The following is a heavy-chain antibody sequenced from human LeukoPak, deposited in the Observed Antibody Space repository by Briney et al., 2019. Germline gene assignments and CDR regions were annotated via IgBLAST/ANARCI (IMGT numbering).Heavy chain of an antibody. Sequence: SETLSLTCAVYGGSLSGYYWSWFRKPPGKGLEWIGEINHSGSTNYNPSLKSRVTISVDTSKNQFSLKLSSVTAADTAVYYCARSTDSSGYYYVPLDYWGQGTLVTVSS. D-gene: IGHD3-22*01. CDR3: ARSTDSSGYYYVPLDY. CDR2: INHSGST. V-gene: IGHV4-34*01. CDR1: GGSLSGYY. J-gene: IGHJ4*02.